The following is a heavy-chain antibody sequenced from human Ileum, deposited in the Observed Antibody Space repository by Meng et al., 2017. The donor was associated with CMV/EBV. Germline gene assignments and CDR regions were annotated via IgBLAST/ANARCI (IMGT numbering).Heavy chain of an antibody. CDR1: GGSFSDYY. CDR3: ATNSEDY. CDR2: VHHSGIT. V-gene: IGHV4-34*01. J-gene: IGHJ4*02. Sequence: VQRQQWGAVLLKPSEILSLTCAVYGGSFSDYYWIWIRQSPGKGLEWIGEVHHSGITNYNPSLKSRVTISVDTSKNQFFLKLTSVTAADTGLYYCATNSEDYWGQGTLVTVSS. D-gene: IGHD4-23*01.